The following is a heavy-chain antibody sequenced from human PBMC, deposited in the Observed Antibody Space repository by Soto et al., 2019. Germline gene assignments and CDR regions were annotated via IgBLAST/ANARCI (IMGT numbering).Heavy chain of an antibody. J-gene: IGHJ3*02. Sequence: ASVKVSCKASGYTFTSYGISWVRQAPGQGLEWMGWISAYNGNTNYAQKLQGRVTMTTDTSTSTAYMELRSLRSDDTAVYYCARLTRYCSGGSCYLGKAFDIWGQGTIVTVSS. D-gene: IGHD2-15*01. V-gene: IGHV1-18*01. CDR1: GYTFTSYG. CDR3: ARLTRYCSGGSCYLGKAFDI. CDR2: ISAYNGNT.